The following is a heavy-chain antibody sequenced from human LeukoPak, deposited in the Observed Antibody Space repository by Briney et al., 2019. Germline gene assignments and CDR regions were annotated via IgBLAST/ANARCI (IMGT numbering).Heavy chain of an antibody. CDR3: AKGSSGGTRNYFDY. Sequence: GGSLRLSCAASGFTFSSYAMSWVRQAPGKGLEWVSAISGSGGSAYYADSVKGRFTISRDNSKNTLYLQMNSLRAEDTAVYYCAKGSSGGTRNYFDYWGQGTLVTVSS. CDR1: GFTFSSYA. CDR2: ISGSGGSA. D-gene: IGHD2-15*01. V-gene: IGHV3-23*01. J-gene: IGHJ4*02.